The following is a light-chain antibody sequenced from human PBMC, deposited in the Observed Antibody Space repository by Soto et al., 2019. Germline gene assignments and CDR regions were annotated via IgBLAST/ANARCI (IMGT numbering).Light chain of an antibody. CDR1: QSVSSSF. CDR3: QQYDTSPYT. CDR2: GAS. V-gene: IGKV3-20*01. J-gene: IGKJ2*01. Sequence: EIVLTQSPGTLSLSPGERATLSCRASQSVSSSFLAWYQQKPGQAPRLLIYGASSRATGIPDRFSGSGSGTDFTLTSSRLDPEHFAVYYCQQYDTSPYTFGQGTKLEIK.